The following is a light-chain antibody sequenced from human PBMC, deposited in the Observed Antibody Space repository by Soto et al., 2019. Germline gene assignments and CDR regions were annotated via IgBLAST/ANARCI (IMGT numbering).Light chain of an antibody. CDR3: QQYGTSPRT. J-gene: IGKJ1*01. Sequence: DIVWTQSPDTLSLSPGDRATLSCRASQSGSRKLAWYQQKPGQAPRLLIYAASSRATGIPDRFSGSGSGTDFTLTISRLEPEDFAVYYCQQYGTSPRTFGQGTKVDIK. CDR2: AAS. V-gene: IGKV3-20*01. CDR1: QSGSRK.